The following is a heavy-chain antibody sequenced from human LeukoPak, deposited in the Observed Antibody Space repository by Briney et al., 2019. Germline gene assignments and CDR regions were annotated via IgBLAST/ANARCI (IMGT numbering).Heavy chain of an antibody. Sequence: PGRSLRLSCAASGFTFDDYAMHWVRQGPGKGLEWVSGITWNSGSIAYADSVKGRFTISRDNAKNSLYLQMNSLRAEDTAVYYCARDVRDEYTSGWYPIGYWGQGTLVTVSS. CDR1: GFTFDDYA. CDR3: ARDVRDEYTSGWYPIGY. D-gene: IGHD6-19*01. J-gene: IGHJ4*02. CDR2: ITWNSGSI. V-gene: IGHV3-9*01.